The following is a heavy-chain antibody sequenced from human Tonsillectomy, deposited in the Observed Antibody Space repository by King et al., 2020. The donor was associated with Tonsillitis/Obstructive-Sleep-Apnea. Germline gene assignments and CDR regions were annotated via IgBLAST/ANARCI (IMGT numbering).Heavy chain of an antibody. V-gene: IGHV4-34*01. J-gene: IGHJ5*02. CDR1: GGSFSGYY. D-gene: IGHD2-2*01. CDR3: ARGTDIVVVPAADNWFDP. CDR2: INHSGST. Sequence: VQLQQWGAGLLKPSETLSLTCAVYGGSFSGYYWSWIRQPPGKGLEWIGEINHSGSTNYNPSLKGRVTISVDTSKNQFSLKLSSVTAADTAVYYCARGTDIVVVPAADNWFDPWGQGTLVTVSS.